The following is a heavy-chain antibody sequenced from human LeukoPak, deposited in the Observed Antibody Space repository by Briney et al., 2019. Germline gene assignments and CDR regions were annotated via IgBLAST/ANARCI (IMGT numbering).Heavy chain of an antibody. CDR1: GFTFSSYW. J-gene: IGHJ6*02. CDR2: IKQDGSEK. V-gene: IGHV3-7*01. Sequence: PGGSLRLSCAASGFTFSSYWISWVRQAPGKGLEWVANIKQDGSEKYYVDSVKGRFTISRDNAKNSLYLQMNSLRAEDTAVYYCARDRHYDILTGYRYYYGMDVWGQGTTVTVSS. CDR3: ARDRHYDILTGYRYYYGMDV. D-gene: IGHD3-9*01.